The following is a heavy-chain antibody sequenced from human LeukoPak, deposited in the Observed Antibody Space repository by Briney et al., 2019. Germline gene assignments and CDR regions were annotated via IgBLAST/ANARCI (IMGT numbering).Heavy chain of an antibody. CDR1: GFTFSSST. J-gene: IGHJ4*02. V-gene: IGHV1-58*02. Sequence: SVKVSCKASGFTFSSSTMQWVRQARGQRLEWIGWIVVGSGNTNYAQKFQERVTISRDMSTSTAYMELSSLTSEDTAVYYCASGRIVVVPAAITFDYWGQGTLVTVSS. D-gene: IGHD2-2*01. CDR2: IVVGSGNT. CDR3: ASGRIVVVPAAITFDY.